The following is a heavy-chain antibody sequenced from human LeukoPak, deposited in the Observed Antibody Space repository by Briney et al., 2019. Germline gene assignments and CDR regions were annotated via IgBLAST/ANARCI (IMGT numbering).Heavy chain of an antibody. CDR2: IKQDGSEK. Sequence: GGSLRLSCAASGFTFSSYWMSWVRQAPGKGLEWVANIKQDGSEKYYVDSVKGRFTISRDNAKNSLYLQMNSLRAEDTAVYYCASLRDPRGYSYGYPDGWFDPWGQGTLVTVSS. CDR3: ASLRDPRGYSYGYPDGWFDP. CDR1: GFTFSSYW. J-gene: IGHJ5*02. V-gene: IGHV3-7*01. D-gene: IGHD5-18*01.